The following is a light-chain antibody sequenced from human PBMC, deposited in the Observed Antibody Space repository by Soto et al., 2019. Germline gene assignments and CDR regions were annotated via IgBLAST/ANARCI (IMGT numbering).Light chain of an antibody. J-gene: IGLJ3*02. Sequence: SYELTQPPSVSVSPGQTASITCSGDKLGDKYACWYQQKPGQSPVLVIYQDSKRPSGVPDRFSGSKSGNTASLTISGLQAEDEADYYYCSYAGTYTWVFGGGTKLTVL. V-gene: IGLV3-1*01. CDR3: CSYAGTYTWV. CDR1: KLGDKY. CDR2: QDS.